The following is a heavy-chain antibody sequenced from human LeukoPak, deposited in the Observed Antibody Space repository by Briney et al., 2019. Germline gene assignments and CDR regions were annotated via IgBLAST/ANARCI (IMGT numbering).Heavy chain of an antibody. J-gene: IGHJ5*02. Sequence: GGSLRLSCAASGFIFNNYGLIWVCQAPGKGLEWVSAISNDGGGTNYADFVKGRFTISRDNSKNTLFLQMNSLRAEDTALYYCAKGSSGYFVDLWGQGTLVTVSS. CDR3: AKGSSGYFVDL. D-gene: IGHD3-22*01. CDR1: GFIFNNYG. V-gene: IGHV3-23*01. CDR2: ISNDGGGT.